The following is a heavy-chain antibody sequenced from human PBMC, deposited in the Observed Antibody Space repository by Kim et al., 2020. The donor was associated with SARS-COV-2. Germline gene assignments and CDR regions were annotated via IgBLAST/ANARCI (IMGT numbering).Heavy chain of an antibody. Sequence: GGSLRLSCAASGFTFSSYSMNWVRQAPGKGLEWVSSISSSSSYIYYADSVKGRFTISRDNAKNSLYLQMNSLRAEDTAVYYCARDVDTIRWFDPWGQGTLVTVSS. V-gene: IGHV3-21*01. CDR3: ARDVDTIRWFDP. CDR2: ISSSSSYI. J-gene: IGHJ5*02. D-gene: IGHD5-18*01. CDR1: GFTFSSYS.